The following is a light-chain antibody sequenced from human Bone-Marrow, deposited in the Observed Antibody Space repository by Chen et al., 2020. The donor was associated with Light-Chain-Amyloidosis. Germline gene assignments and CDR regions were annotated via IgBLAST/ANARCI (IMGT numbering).Light chain of an antibody. V-gene: IGLV3-21*02. Sequence: SYVLTQPSSVSVAPGQTATIACGGNNIGSTSVHWYQQTPGQAPLLVVYDDSDRPSGIPERLSGSTSGNTATLTISRVEAGDEADYYCQVWDRSSDRPVFGGGTKLIVL. J-gene: IGLJ3*02. CDR1: NIGSTS. CDR2: DDS. CDR3: QVWDRSSDRPV.